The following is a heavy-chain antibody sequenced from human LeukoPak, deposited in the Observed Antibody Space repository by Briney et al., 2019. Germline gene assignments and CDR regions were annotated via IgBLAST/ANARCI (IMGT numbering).Heavy chain of an antibody. J-gene: IGHJ6*03. Sequence: SVKVSCKASGFTFTSAAMQWVRQARGQRLEWIGWIVVGSGNTNYAQKFQERVTITRDMSTSTAYMELSSLRSEDTAVYYCAAGLFYDSSGCYYDYYYYYMDVWGKGTTVTVSS. CDR1: GFTFTSAA. D-gene: IGHD3-22*01. CDR3: AAGLFYDSSGCYYDYYYYYMDV. CDR2: IVVGSGNT. V-gene: IGHV1-58*02.